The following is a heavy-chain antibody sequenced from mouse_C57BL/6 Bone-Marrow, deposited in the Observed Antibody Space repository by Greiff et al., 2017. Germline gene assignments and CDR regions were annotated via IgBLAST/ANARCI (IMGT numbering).Heavy chain of an antibody. J-gene: IGHJ2*01. Sequence: VQLKESGGGLVQPGGSLKLSCAASGFTFSDYGMAWVRQAPRKGPEWVAFISNLAYSIYYADTVTGRFTISRENAKNTLYLEMSSLRSEDTAMYYCARSYYGYFYFDYWGQGTTLTVSS. CDR2: ISNLAYSI. CDR1: GFTFSDYG. D-gene: IGHD2-2*01. CDR3: ARSYYGYFYFDY. V-gene: IGHV5-15*01.